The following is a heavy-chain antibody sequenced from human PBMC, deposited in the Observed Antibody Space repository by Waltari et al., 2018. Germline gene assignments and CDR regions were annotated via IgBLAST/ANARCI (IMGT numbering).Heavy chain of an antibody. V-gene: IGHV3-74*01. CDR1: VFTFSTYW. CDR2: INADGRST. J-gene: IGHJ4*02. Sequence: EVQLVEPGGGLVQPGGSLRLSCVASVFTFSTYWIHWVRQDPAKGLVWVSRINADGRSTGYADSVRGRFTISRDNAKNTVYLQMNSLRADDSALYYCATWKFCTGGSCYGWGYWGQGTLVTVSS. CDR3: ATWKFCTGGSCYGWGY. D-gene: IGHD2-15*01.